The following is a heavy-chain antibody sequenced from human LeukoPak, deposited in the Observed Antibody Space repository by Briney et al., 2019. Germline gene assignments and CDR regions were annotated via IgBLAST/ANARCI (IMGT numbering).Heavy chain of an antibody. J-gene: IGHJ4*02. V-gene: IGHV3-23*01. CDR3: AKTVVVITFRFDS. D-gene: IGHD2-21*01. CDR1: GFTFSNYA. CDR2: ISGSVITT. Sequence: PRGSLRLSCAASGFTFSNYAMNWVRQAPGKGLEWVSGISGSVITTYYADSVKGRFTISRDNSRNTLYLQMNSLRAEDTAIYYCAKTVVVITFRFDSWGQGSLVTVSS.